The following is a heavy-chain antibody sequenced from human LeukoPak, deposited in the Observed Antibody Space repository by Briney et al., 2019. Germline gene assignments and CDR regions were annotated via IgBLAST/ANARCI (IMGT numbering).Heavy chain of an antibody. J-gene: IGHJ4*02. CDR1: GFTLSSYA. CDR3: AKEPTGYSSGWYYFDY. CDR2: NSGSGGST. Sequence: GGSLRLSCAASGFTLSSYALDWVRQAPGKGLGWVSGNSGSGGSTYYADSVKGRFTISRDNSKNTLYLQMNSLRAEDTAVYYCAKEPTGYSSGWYYFDYWGQGTLVTVSS. D-gene: IGHD6-19*01. V-gene: IGHV3-23*01.